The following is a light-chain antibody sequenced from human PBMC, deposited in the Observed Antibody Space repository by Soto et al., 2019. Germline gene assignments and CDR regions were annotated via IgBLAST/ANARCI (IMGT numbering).Light chain of an antibody. Sequence: EIVMTQSPATRPVSPVGRATLSFMASQSVSSNLAWYQQKPAQAPRRLIYGAATRATAIPARFSGSGSGTAVSPTINSLQPEDFTADYCQQYKNWPWTFGQGTKVDIK. J-gene: IGKJ1*01. V-gene: IGKV3-15*01. CDR3: QQYKNWPWT. CDR2: GAA. CDR1: QSVSSN.